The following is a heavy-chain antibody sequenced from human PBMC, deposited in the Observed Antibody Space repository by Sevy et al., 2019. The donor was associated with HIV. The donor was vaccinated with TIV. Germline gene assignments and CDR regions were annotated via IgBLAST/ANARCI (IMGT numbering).Heavy chain of an antibody. CDR1: GFTFSSYG. V-gene: IGHV3-30*02. Sequence: GGSLRLSCAASGFTFSSYGMHWVRQAPGKGLEWVAFRRYDGSNKYYADSVKGRFTISRDNSKNTLYLQMNSLRAEDTAVYYCAKTEVVPAAMPPYYYYGMDVWGQGTTVTVSS. D-gene: IGHD2-2*01. CDR2: RRYDGSNK. J-gene: IGHJ6*02. CDR3: AKTEVVPAAMPPYYYYGMDV.